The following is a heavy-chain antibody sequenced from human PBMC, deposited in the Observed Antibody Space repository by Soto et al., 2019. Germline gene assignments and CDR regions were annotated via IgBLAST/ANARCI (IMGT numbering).Heavy chain of an antibody. D-gene: IGHD6-19*01. CDR3: ARVRQQWLVSAHYFDC. CDR2: FYYSGST. J-gene: IGHJ4*02. CDR1: GGSISSGPYS. V-gene: IGHV4-39*02. Sequence: SETLSLTCTVSGGSISSGPYSWGWIRQPPGKGLEWIGTFYYSGSTNYNPSLESRVTISVDTSRNQFSLKVSSVTAADTAVYYCARVRQQWLVSAHYFDCWGQGTLVTVSS.